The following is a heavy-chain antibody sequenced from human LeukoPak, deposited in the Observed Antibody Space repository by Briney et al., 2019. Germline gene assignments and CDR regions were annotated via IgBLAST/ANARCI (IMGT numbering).Heavy chain of an antibody. Sequence: ASVKVSCKASGYTFTGYYMHWLRQAPGQGLEWMGWINPNSGGTSYAQKFQGRVTMTRDTSISTAYMELSRLRSDDTAAYYCARGPSVLDSSGYYNWFDPWGQGTLVTVSS. CDR1: GYTFTGYY. V-gene: IGHV1-2*02. D-gene: IGHD3-22*01. CDR2: INPNSGGT. CDR3: ARGPSVLDSSGYYNWFDP. J-gene: IGHJ5*02.